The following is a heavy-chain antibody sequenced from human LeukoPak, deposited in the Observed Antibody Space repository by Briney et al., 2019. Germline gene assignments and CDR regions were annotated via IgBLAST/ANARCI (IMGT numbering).Heavy chain of an antibody. CDR1: GGAFSSHA. CDR2: IIPIFGTA. CDR3: ARARSSGWYILDY. D-gene: IGHD6-19*01. J-gene: IGHJ4*02. Sequence: SVKVSCKASGGAFSSHAISWVRQAPGQGLEWMGGIIPIFGTANYAQRFQGRVTITADESTSTAYMELSSLRSEDTAVYYCARARSSGWYILDYWGQGTLVTVSS. V-gene: IGHV1-69*13.